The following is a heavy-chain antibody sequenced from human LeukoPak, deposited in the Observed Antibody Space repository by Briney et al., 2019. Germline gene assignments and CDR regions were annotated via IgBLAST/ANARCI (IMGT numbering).Heavy chain of an antibody. J-gene: IGHJ4*02. CDR3: ARGRVGYCSGGSCLLDY. CDR1: GGSISSSSYY. D-gene: IGHD2-15*01. V-gene: IGHV4-39*07. Sequence: SETLSLTCTVSGGSISSSSYYWGWIRQPPGKGLEWIGSIYYSGSTYYNPSLKSRVTISVDTSKNQFSLKLSSVTAADTAVYYCARGRVGYCSGGSCLLDYWGQGTLVTVSS. CDR2: IYYSGST.